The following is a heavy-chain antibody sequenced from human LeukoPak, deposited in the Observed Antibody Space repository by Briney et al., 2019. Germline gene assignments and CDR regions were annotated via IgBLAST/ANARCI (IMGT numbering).Heavy chain of an antibody. CDR2: IYTSGST. CDR3: ATLPYSSSPRGYYYYYMDV. J-gene: IGHJ6*03. D-gene: IGHD6-13*01. CDR1: GGSISSGSYY. Sequence: PSETLSLTCTVSGGSISSGSYYWSWIRQPAGKGLEWIGRIYTSGSTNYNPSLKSRVTISVDTFKNQFSLKLSSVTAADTAVYYCATLPYSSSPRGYYYYYMDVWGKGTTVTVSS. V-gene: IGHV4-61*02.